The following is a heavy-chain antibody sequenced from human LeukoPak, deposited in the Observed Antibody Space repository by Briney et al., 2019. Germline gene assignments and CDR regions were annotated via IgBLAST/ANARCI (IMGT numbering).Heavy chain of an antibody. CDR1: GFTFSSYA. CDR3: AKDYRIAAAGTGFDY. V-gene: IGHV3-23*01. CDR2: ISGSGGST. D-gene: IGHD6-13*01. Sequence: GGTLRLSCAASGFTFSSYAMNWVRQAPGKGLEWVSAISGSGGSTYYADSVKGRFTISRDNSKNTLYLQMNSLRAEDTAVYYCAKDYRIAAAGTGFDYWGQGTLVTVSS. J-gene: IGHJ4*02.